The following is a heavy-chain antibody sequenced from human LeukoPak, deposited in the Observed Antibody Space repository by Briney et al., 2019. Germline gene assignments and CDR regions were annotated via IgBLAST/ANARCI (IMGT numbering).Heavy chain of an antibody. V-gene: IGHV4-59*01. CDR3: AREAYSSSWSDAFDI. Sequence: TSETLSLTCTVSGGSISSYYWSWIRQPPGKGLEWIGYIYYSGSTNYNPSLKSRVTISVDTSKNQFSLKLSSVTAADTAVYYCAREAYSSSWSDAFDIWGQGTMVTVSS. CDR1: GGSISSYY. J-gene: IGHJ3*02. D-gene: IGHD6-13*01. CDR2: IYYSGST.